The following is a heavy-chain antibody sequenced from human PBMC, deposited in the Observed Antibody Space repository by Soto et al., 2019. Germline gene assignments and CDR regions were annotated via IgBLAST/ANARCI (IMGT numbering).Heavy chain of an antibody. V-gene: IGHV3-21*01. D-gene: IGHD3-9*01. CDR1: GFTFSSYS. J-gene: IGHJ6*02. CDR3: ARVMVILTGSQYYYYYGMDV. Sequence: PGGSLRLSCAASGFTFSSYSMNWVRQAPGKGLEWVSSISSSSSYIYYADSVKGRFTISRDNAKNSLYLQMNSLRAEDTAVYYCARVMVILTGSQYYYYYGMDVWGQGTTVTVSS. CDR2: ISSSSSYI.